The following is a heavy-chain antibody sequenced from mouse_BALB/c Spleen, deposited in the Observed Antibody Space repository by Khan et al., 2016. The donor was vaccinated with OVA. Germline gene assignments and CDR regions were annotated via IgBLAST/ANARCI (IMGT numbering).Heavy chain of an antibody. D-gene: IGHD1-1*01. V-gene: IGHV1-77*01. CDR2: IFPGSGDT. CDR3: ARSGYGSLVY. J-gene: IGHJ2*01. CDR1: GYTFTDYV. Sequence: QVQLQQSGPELVKPGSSMKMSCKASGYTFTDYVLNWVKQRPGQGLEWIGQIFPGSGDTYYNERFKDKATLTAAKSSNTVYMQLGSLTSEDSAVYFCARSGYGSLVYWGQGTTLPGSS.